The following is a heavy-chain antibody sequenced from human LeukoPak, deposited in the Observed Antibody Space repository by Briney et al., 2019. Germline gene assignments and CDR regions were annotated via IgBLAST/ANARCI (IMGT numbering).Heavy chain of an antibody. J-gene: IGHJ3*02. CDR2: IKQDGSEK. CDR3: ARVRYDILTGDAFDI. D-gene: IGHD3-9*01. CDR1: GFTSSSYW. V-gene: IGHV3-7*01. Sequence: GGSLRLSCAASGFTSSSYWMSWVRQAPGKGLEWVANIKQDGSEKYYVDSMKGRFTISRDNAKNSLYLQMNSLRAEDTAVYYCARVRYDILTGDAFDIWGQGTMVTVSS.